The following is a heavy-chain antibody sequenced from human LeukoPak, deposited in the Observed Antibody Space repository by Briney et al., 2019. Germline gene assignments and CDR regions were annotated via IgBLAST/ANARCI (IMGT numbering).Heavy chain of an antibody. CDR3: ASRYYDFWSGLHAFDI. J-gene: IGHJ3*02. Sequence: PGGSLRLSCAASGFTFSSYWMHWVRQAPGKGLVWVSRINSDGSSTSYADSVKGRFTISRDNAKNTLYLQMNSLRAEDTAVYYCASRYYDFWSGLHAFDIWGQGTMVTVSS. V-gene: IGHV3-74*01. D-gene: IGHD3-3*01. CDR1: GFTFSSYW. CDR2: INSDGSST.